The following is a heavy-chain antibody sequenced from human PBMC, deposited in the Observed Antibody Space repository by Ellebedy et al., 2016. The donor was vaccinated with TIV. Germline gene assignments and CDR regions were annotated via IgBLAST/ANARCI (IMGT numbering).Heavy chain of an antibody. D-gene: IGHD5-12*01. CDR1: GFTFSDYY. CDR2: ISFSSTYA. Sequence: GESLKISCVASGFTFSDYYMSWIRQAPGKGLEWVSYISFSSTYANYADSVKGRFTISRDNAKNSLYLQMSSLRAEDTAVYYCARDSGYGTFDIWGQGTMVTVSS. J-gene: IGHJ3*02. CDR3: ARDSGYGTFDI. V-gene: IGHV3-11*06.